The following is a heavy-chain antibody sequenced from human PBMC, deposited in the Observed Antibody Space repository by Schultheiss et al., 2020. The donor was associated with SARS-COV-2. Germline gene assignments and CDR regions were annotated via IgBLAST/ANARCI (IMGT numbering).Heavy chain of an antibody. Sequence: ASVKVSCKASGYTFTGYYMHWVRQATGQGLEWMGWMNPNSGNTGYAQKFQGRVTITADESTSTAYMELSSLRSEDTAVYYCARGFSDSSGWYILGDWFDPWGQGTLVTVSS. CDR1: GYTFTGYY. V-gene: IGHV1-8*03. CDR3: ARGFSDSSGWYILGDWFDP. CDR2: MNPNSGNT. J-gene: IGHJ5*02. D-gene: IGHD6-19*01.